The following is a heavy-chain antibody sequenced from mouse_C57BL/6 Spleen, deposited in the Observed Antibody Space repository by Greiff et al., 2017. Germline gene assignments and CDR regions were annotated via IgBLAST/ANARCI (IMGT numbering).Heavy chain of an antibody. J-gene: IGHJ1*03. Sequence: QVQLQQSGPGLVQPSQSLSITCTVSGFSLTSYGVHWVRQSPGKGLEWLGVIWRGGSTDYNAAFMSRLSTTKDNSKSQVFFKMNSLQADDTAIYYCATPYYYGSSYWYFDVWGTGTTVTVSS. V-gene: IGHV2-5*01. D-gene: IGHD1-1*01. CDR2: IWRGGST. CDR3: ATPYYYGSSYWYFDV. CDR1: GFSLTSYG.